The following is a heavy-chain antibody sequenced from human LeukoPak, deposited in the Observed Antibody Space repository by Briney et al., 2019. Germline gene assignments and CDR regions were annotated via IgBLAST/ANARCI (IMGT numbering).Heavy chain of an antibody. J-gene: IGHJ4*02. V-gene: IGHV3-23*01. Sequence: PGGSLRLSCAASGFTFSSYAMSWVRQAPGKGLEWVSAISGSGGSTYYADSVKGRFTISRDNSKNTLYLQMNSLRAEDTAVYYCAKIIVVLPSTISNPYYFDYWGQGTLVTVSS. CDR1: GFTFSSYA. CDR3: AKIIVVLPSTISNPYYFDY. D-gene: IGHD2-2*02. CDR2: ISGSGGST.